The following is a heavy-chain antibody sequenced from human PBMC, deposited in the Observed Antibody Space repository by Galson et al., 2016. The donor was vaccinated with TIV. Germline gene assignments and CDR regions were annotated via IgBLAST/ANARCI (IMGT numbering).Heavy chain of an antibody. CDR2: IDWDDDN. J-gene: IGHJ4*02. V-gene: IGHV2-70*11. D-gene: IGHD3-22*01. CDR3: ARISGYYDSSGHYIPRSFDY. Sequence: PALVKPTQTLTLTCTFSGFSLNTDGMCVNWIRQPPGKALEWLARIDWDDDNSYSSSLKTRPTISKDTSKNQVVLTMTNMDPADTATYYCARISGYYDSSGHYIPRSFDYWGQGILVTVSS. CDR1: GFSLNTDGMC.